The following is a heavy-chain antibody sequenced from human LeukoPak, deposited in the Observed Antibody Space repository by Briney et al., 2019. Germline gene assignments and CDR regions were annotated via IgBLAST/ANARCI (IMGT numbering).Heavy chain of an antibody. V-gene: IGHV3-30*02. D-gene: IGHD5-18*01. Sequence: PGGSLRLSCAASGFTFSSYDMYWVRQAPGKGLDWVAFVRYDGSQKYYADSVKGRFTLSRDNSKNTLYLQMNSLRAEDTAVYYCARDLGPVDTAMRWGQGTLVTVSS. CDR2: VRYDGSQK. CDR3: ARDLGPVDTAMR. CDR1: GFTFSSYD. J-gene: IGHJ4*02.